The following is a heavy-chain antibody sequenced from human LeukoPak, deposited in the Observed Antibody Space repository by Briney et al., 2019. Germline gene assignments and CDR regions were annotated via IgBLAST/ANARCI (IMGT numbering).Heavy chain of an antibody. D-gene: IGHD3-10*01. Sequence: SETLSLTCTVSGGSISSSSYYWGWIRQPPGKGLEWIGSIYYSGSTYYNPSLKSRVTISVDTSKNQFSLKLSSVTAADTAVYYCARDGSNYYGSGSYDGMDVWGQGTTVTVSS. J-gene: IGHJ6*02. CDR1: GGSISSSSYY. V-gene: IGHV4-39*07. CDR3: ARDGSNYYGSGSYDGMDV. CDR2: IYYSGST.